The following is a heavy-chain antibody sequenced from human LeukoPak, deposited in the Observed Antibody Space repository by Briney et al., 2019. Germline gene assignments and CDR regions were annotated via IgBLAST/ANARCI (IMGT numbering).Heavy chain of an antibody. D-gene: IGHD5-12*01. CDR2: ITTDGITT. V-gene: IGHV3-74*01. J-gene: IGHJ4*02. CDR3: ASGYRFGFQY. Sequence: PGGSLRLSCAASGFTFSSYWMHWVRQAPGKGLVWVSYITTDGITTNYADSVKGRFTISRDNAKNTLYLQMNSLRAEDTAVYYCASGYRFGFQYWGRGTLVTASS. CDR1: GFTFSSYW.